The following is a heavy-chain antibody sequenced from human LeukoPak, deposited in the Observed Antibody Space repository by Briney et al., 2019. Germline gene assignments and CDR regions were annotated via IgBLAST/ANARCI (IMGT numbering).Heavy chain of an antibody. CDR1: GYTFTSYY. V-gene: IGHV1-46*01. Sequence: ASVKVSCKASGYTFTSYYMHCVCQAPGQGLEWVGIINPSGGSTSYAQKFQGRVTMNRDTSTSTVYMELSSLRSEDTAVYYCARDEGLRHWYFDLWGRGTLVTVSS. D-gene: IGHD4-17*01. J-gene: IGHJ2*01. CDR3: ARDEGLRHWYFDL. CDR2: INPSGGST.